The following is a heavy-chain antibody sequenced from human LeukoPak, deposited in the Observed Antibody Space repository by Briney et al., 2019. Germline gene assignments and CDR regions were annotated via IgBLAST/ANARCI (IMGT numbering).Heavy chain of an antibody. CDR1: GYTFTSYG. V-gene: IGHV1-18*01. J-gene: IGHJ6*02. D-gene: IGHD3-22*01. CDR3: ARAVFAYYYDSSGYTQAYYYYYGMDV. Sequence: GASVKVSCKASGYTFTSYGISWVRQAPGQGLEWMGWISAYNGNTNYAQKLQGRVTMTTDTSTSTAYMELRSLSSDDTAVYYCARAVFAYYYDSSGYTQAYYYYYGMDVWGQGTTVTVSS. CDR2: ISAYNGNT.